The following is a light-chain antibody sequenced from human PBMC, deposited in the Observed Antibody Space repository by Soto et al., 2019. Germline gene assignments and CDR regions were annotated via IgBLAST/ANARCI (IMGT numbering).Light chain of an antibody. CDR2: TDN. J-gene: IGLJ1*01. Sequence: SVLIQPPSASGTPGQRVTISCSGSSSNIGKNTVHWFQQLPGAAPQLLISTDNQRPSGVPDRFSGSKSGASGSLAISGLQSEDEADYYCAAWDSSLNGHVFGTGTKVTVL. V-gene: IGLV1-44*01. CDR3: AAWDSSLNGHV. CDR1: SSNIGKNT.